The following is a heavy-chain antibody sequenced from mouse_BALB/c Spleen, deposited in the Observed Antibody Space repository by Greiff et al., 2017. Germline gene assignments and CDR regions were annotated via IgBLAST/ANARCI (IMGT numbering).Heavy chain of an antibody. V-gene: IGHV14-1*02. CDR3: ASLLLDY. CDR2: IDPENGNT. J-gene: IGHJ2*01. Sequence: VQLQQSGAELVRPGALVKLSCKASGFNITDYYMHWVKQRPEQGLEWIGWIDPENGNTIYDPKVQGKASITADTSSNTAYLQLSSLTSEDTAVYYCASLLLDYWGQGTTLTVSA. CDR1: GFNITDYY. D-gene: IGHD2-10*01.